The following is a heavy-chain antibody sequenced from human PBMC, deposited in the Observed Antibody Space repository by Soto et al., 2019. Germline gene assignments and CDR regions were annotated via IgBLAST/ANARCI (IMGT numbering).Heavy chain of an antibody. CDR1: GFTFTNYA. D-gene: IGHD6-6*01. CDR3: AKDQGQLVRSYYYGMDV. V-gene: IGHV3-23*01. J-gene: IGHJ6*02. CDR2: ISSRGDST. Sequence: PGGSLRLSCAASGFTFTNYAMTWVRLAPGRRLEWVSTISSRGDSTYYADSVKGRFTISRDNSKNTLYLQMNSLRAEDTAVYYCAKDQGQLVRSYYYGMDVWGQGTTVTVSS.